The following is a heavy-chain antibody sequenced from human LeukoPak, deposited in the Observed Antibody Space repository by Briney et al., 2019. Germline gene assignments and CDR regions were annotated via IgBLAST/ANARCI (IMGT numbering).Heavy chain of an antibody. CDR2: IYTSWIT. D-gene: IGHD3-3*01. Sequence: SQTLSLTCTVSGGSISSGSYYWSWIRQPAGKGLEWIGRIYTSWITNYNPSLKSRVTISLDTSKNQFSLKLSSVTAADTAVYYCAAGDDFWSGSLGHWGQGALVTVSS. CDR1: GGSISSGSYY. V-gene: IGHV4-61*02. CDR3: AAGDDFWSGSLGH. J-gene: IGHJ4*02.